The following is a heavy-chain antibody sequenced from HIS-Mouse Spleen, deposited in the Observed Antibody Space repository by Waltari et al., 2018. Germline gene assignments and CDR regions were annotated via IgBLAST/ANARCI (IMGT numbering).Heavy chain of an antibody. J-gene: IGHJ2*01. CDR2: IYYSGST. D-gene: IGHD6-13*01. V-gene: IGHV4-39*07. CDR1: GGYISSSSYY. Sequence: QLQLQESGPGLVKPSETLSLTCTVSGGYISSSSYYWGCIRQPPGKGLEWIGSIYYSGSTYYNPSLKSRVTISVDTSKNQFSLKLSSVTAADTAVYYCAREIPYSSSWYDWYFDLWGRGTLVTVSS. CDR3: AREIPYSSSWYDWYFDL.